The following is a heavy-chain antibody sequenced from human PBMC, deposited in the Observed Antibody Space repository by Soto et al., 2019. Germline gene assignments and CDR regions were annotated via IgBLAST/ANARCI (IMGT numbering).Heavy chain of an antibody. Sequence: GGSLRLSCAASGFTFSSYWMSWVRQAPGKGLEWVANIKQDGSEKYYVDSVKGRFTISRDNAKNSLYLQMNSLRAEDTAVYYCARDLSLYSNCFDYWGQGTLVTVSS. CDR1: GFTFSSYW. CDR3: ARDLSLYSNCFDY. CDR2: IKQDGSEK. D-gene: IGHD4-4*01. V-gene: IGHV3-7*05. J-gene: IGHJ4*02.